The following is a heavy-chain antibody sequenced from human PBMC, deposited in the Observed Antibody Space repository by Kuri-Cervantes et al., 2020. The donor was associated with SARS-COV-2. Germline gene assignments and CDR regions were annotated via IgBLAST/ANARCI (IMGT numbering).Heavy chain of an antibody. J-gene: IGHJ4*02. CDR3: AREAFGYCSGGSRYSHY. V-gene: IGHV3-48*03. D-gene: IGHD2-15*01. CDR2: ISSSGSTI. Sequence: GESLKISCAASGFTFSSYEMNWVRQAPGKGLEWVSYISSSGSTIYYADSVKGRFTISRDNAKNSLYLQMNSLRAEDTAVYYCAREAFGYCSGGSRYSHYWGQGTLVTVSS. CDR1: GFTFSSYE.